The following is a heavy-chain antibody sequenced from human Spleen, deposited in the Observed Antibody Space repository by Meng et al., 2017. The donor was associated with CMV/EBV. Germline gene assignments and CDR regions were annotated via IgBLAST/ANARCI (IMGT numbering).Heavy chain of an antibody. D-gene: IGHD3-10*01. J-gene: IGHJ4*02. CDR1: GGNLNSYA. CDR2: IIALFGNT. Sequence: ASVKVSCKVSGGNLNSYALSWVRQAPGQGLEWVGGIIALFGNTKYAQNFQGRVTVTTDDSKTTAYMELRSLRSDDTAVYYCTRDPMVRAAGDYWGQGTLVTVSS. CDR3: TRDPMVRAAGDY. V-gene: IGHV1-69*05.